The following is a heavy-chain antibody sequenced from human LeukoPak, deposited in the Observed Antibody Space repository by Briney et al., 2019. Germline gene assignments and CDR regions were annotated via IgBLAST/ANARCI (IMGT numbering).Heavy chain of an antibody. Sequence: PGRSLRLSCAASGFTFSSYGMHWVRQAPGKGLEWVAAISYDGSNKYYADSVKGRFTISRDNSKNTLYLQMNSLRAEDTAVYYCAKESIFGVVRGLDYWGQETLVTVSS. CDR3: AKESIFGVVRGLDY. CDR2: ISYDGSNK. D-gene: IGHD3-3*01. J-gene: IGHJ4*02. V-gene: IGHV3-30*18. CDR1: GFTFSSYG.